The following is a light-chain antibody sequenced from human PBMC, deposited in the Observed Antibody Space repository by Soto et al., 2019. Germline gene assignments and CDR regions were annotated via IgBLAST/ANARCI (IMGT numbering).Light chain of an antibody. CDR3: QQYGSSPWT. Sequence: EIVLTQSPGTLSLSPGERATLSCRASQRVSSSYLAWYQQKPGQAPRLLIYGASSRATGIPDRFSGSGSGTDFTFTIIRLEPEDFPVYYCQQYGSSPWTFGQGTKVEIK. V-gene: IGKV3-20*01. CDR2: GAS. CDR1: QRVSSSY. J-gene: IGKJ1*01.